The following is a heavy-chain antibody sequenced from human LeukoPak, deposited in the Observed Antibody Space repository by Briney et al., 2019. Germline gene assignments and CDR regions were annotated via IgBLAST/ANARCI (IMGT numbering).Heavy chain of an antibody. D-gene: IGHD5-24*01. CDR2: IFIDGSRT. Sequence: GGSLRLSCAASGFTFSSFWTHWVRQAPGKGLVWVSRIFIDGSRTAYADFVEGRFTISRDNAKHTLYLQMNSLRAEDTAVYFCGRGLYKDYGMDVWGQGTTVTVSS. CDR3: GRGLYKDYGMDV. J-gene: IGHJ6*02. CDR1: GFTFSSFW. V-gene: IGHV3-74*01.